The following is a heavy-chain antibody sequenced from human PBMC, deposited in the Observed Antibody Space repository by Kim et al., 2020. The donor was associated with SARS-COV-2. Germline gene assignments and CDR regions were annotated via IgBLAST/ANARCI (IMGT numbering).Heavy chain of an antibody. CDR1: GYSFTSYW. CDR2: IDPSDSYT. V-gene: IGHV5-10-1*01. J-gene: IGHJ5*02. D-gene: IGHD3-10*01. Sequence: GESLKISCKGSGYSFTSYWISWVRQMPGKGLEWMGRIDPSDSYTNYSPSFQGHVTISADKSISTAYLRWSSLKASDTAMYYCARHPVLLWFGEGFDPWGQGTLVTVSS. CDR3: ARHPVLLWFGEGFDP.